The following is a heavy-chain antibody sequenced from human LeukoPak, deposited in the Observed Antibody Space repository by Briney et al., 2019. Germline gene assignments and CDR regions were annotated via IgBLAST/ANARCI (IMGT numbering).Heavy chain of an antibody. CDR2: INHSGST. CDR1: GGSFSGYY. D-gene: IGHD5-18*01. Sequence: SETLSLTCAVYGGSFSGYYWSWIRQPPGKGLEWIGEINHSGSTNYNPSLKSRVTISVDTSKNQFSLKLSSVTAADTAVYYCARLSAMALFDYWGQGILVTVSS. CDR3: ARLSAMALFDY. J-gene: IGHJ4*02. V-gene: IGHV4-34*01.